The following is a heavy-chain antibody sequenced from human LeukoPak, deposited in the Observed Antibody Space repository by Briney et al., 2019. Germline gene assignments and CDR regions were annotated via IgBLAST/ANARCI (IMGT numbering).Heavy chain of an antibody. CDR3: ALSIAARPYWFDP. D-gene: IGHD6-6*01. Sequence: GSEVKVSCKASGDTFTSYDINWVRQATGQGLEWMGWMNPNSGNTGYAQKFQGRVTMTRNTSISTAYMELSSLRSEDTAVYYCALSIAARPYWFDPWGQGTLVTLSS. J-gene: IGHJ5*02. V-gene: IGHV1-8*01. CDR1: GDTFTSYD. CDR2: MNPNSGNT.